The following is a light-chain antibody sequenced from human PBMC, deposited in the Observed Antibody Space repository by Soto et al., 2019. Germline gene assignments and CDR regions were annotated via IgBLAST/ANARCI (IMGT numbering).Light chain of an antibody. CDR1: QSLLHSNVYNY. V-gene: IGKV2-28*01. J-gene: IGKJ5*01. CDR3: MQALLTPST. Sequence: DIVMTQSPLSLPVTPGEPASISCRSSQSLLHSNVYNYLDWYLQKPGQSPQLLIYLGSNRASGVPDRFSGSGSGTDFTLKISRVEAEDVGVYYCMQALLTPSTFGQGTRLEIK. CDR2: LGS.